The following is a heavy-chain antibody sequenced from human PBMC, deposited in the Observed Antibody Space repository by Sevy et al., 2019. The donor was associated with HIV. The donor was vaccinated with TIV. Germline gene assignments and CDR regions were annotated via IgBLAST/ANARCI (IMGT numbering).Heavy chain of an antibody. CDR3: AKSIAARPALDY. V-gene: IGHV1-2*02. Sequence: ASVKVSCKASGYTFTGYYMHWVRQAPGQGLEWMGWINPNSGGTNYAQKFQGRVTMTRDTSISTAYMELSRLRSDDTAVYHCAKSIAARPALDYWGQGTLVTVSS. CDR2: INPNSGGT. J-gene: IGHJ4*02. CDR1: GYTFTGYY. D-gene: IGHD6-6*01.